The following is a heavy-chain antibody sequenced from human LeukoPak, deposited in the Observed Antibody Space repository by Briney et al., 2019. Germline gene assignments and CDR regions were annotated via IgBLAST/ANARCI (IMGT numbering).Heavy chain of an antibody. J-gene: IGHJ4*02. CDR2: ISYSSSYI. D-gene: IGHD3-22*01. V-gene: IGHV3-21*01. Sequence: GGSLRLSCEASGFTFSSYTMNWVRQAPGKGLEWVSSISYSSSYIYYADSVKGRFTTSRDNAKNSLCLQMNSLRAEDTAVYYCARDLHYYDSSAYHPVSYWGQGTLVTVSS. CDR1: GFTFSSYT. CDR3: ARDLHYYDSSAYHPVSY.